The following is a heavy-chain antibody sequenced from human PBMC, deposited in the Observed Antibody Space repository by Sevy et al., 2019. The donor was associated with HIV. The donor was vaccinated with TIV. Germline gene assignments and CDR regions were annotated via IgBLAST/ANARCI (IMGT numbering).Heavy chain of an antibody. CDR1: GFTFRTYA. CDR3: AKDYYDSSGYYPMDAFDI. Sequence: GGSLRLSCAASGFTFRTYAMNWVRQAPGKGLEWVSGISGSGGSTYYADSVKGRFPLSRDNSKNTLYLQMNSLRAEDTAVYYCAKDYYDSSGYYPMDAFDIWGQGTMVTVSS. V-gene: IGHV3-23*01. J-gene: IGHJ3*02. D-gene: IGHD3-22*01. CDR2: ISGSGGST.